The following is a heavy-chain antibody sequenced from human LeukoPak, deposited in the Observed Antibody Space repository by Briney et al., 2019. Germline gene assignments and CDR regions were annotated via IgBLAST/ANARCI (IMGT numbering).Heavy chain of an antibody. V-gene: IGHV1-18*01. CDR3: ARAAKITYYYFDY. CDR1: GGTFSSYT. D-gene: IGHD1-14*01. Sequence: ASVKVSCKASGGTFSSYTISWVRQAPGQGLEWMGWISAYNGNTNYAQKLQGRVTMTTDTSTSTAYMELRSLRSDDTAVYYCARAAKITYYYFDYWGQGTLVTVSS. J-gene: IGHJ4*02. CDR2: ISAYNGNT.